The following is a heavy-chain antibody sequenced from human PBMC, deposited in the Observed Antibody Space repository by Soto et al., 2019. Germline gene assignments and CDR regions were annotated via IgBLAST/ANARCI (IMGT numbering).Heavy chain of an antibody. CDR1: GYTFSNYV. J-gene: IGHJ4*02. CDR3: AREKRDDSDSSDRYFDY. V-gene: IGHV1-3*01. D-gene: IGHD3-22*01. Sequence: QVHLVQSGAEVKKPGASVKVSCKASGYTFSNYVVHWVRQAPGQWLDWMGWINGDNGDTKYSQNFQGRVTFTWDTSETTAYMELSSLRSEDTAVYYCAREKRDDSDSSDRYFDYWGQGTMVTVSS. CDR2: INGDNGDT.